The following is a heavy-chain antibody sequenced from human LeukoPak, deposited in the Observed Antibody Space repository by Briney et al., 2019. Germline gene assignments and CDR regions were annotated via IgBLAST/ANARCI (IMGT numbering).Heavy chain of an antibody. CDR3: AALAAAGNFDY. V-gene: IGHV4-59*01. D-gene: IGHD6-13*01. CDR1: GGSISSYY. Sequence: PSETLSLTCTVSGGSISSYYWSWIRRPPGKGLEWIGYIYYSGSTNYNPSLKSRVTISVDTSKNQFSLKLSSVTAADTAVYYCAALAAAGNFDYWGQGTLVTVSS. J-gene: IGHJ4*02. CDR2: IYYSGST.